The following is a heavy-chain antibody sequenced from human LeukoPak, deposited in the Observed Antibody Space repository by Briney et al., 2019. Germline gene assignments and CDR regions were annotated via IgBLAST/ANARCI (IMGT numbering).Heavy chain of an antibody. J-gene: IGHJ4*02. V-gene: IGHV4-38-2*02. Sequence: SETLSLTCSISGYSISSGYFWGWIRQPPGKWLEWIGNIHHDGITYYNPSLKSRVTISLDPSKNQFSLKLGSVTAADTAVYYCAREVPHYYDSSGENSPQFDYWGQGTLVTVSS. D-gene: IGHD3-22*01. CDR3: AREVPHYYDSSGENSPQFDY. CDR1: GYSISSGYF. CDR2: IHHDGIT.